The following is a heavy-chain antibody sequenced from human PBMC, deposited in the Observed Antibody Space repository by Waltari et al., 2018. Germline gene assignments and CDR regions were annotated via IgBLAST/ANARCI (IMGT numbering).Heavy chain of an antibody. V-gene: IGHV4-34*01. CDR3: AMGLGELDY. Sequence: GWSISGDYWRWIRQPPGKGLEWIGEINHSVSTNYNPSLKRRVTISVDTAKNQFSLKLRSVTAADTAVYYCAMGLGELDYWGQGTLVTVSS. D-gene: IGHD2-21*01. CDR2: INHSVST. CDR1: GWSISGDY. J-gene: IGHJ4*02.